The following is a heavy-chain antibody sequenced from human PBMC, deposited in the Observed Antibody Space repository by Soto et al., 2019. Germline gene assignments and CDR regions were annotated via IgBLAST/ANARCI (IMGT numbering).Heavy chain of an antibody. D-gene: IGHD6-13*01. J-gene: IGHJ6*02. Sequence: ASVKVSCKASGYTFTGYYMHWVRQAPGQGLEWMGWINPNSGGTNYAQKFQGRVTMTRDTSISTAYMELSRLRSDDTAVYYCARGDDLIAAAGNLYYYYGMDVWGQGTRVTVSS. CDR1: GYTFTGYY. CDR3: ARGDDLIAAAGNLYYYYGMDV. V-gene: IGHV1-2*02. CDR2: INPNSGGT.